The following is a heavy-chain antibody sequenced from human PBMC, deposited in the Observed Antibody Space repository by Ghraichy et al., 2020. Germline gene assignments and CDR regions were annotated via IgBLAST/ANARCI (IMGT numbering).Heavy chain of an antibody. V-gene: IGHV3-30*18. D-gene: IGHD2-2*02. Sequence: GGSLRLSCAASGFTFSSYGMHWVRQAPGKGLEWVAVISYDGSNKYYADSVKGRFTISRDNSKNTLYLQMNSLRAEDTAVYYCAKSSDCSSTSCYIDVWGQGTLVTVSS. CDR1: GFTFSSYG. CDR3: AKSSDCSSTSCYIDV. CDR2: ISYDGSNK. J-gene: IGHJ4*02.